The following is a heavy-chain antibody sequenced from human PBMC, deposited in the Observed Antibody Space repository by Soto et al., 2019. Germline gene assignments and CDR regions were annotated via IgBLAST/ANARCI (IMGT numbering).Heavy chain of an antibody. Sequence: PSETLSLTCAVYGGSFSGYYWSWIRQPPGKGLEWIGYIYYSGSTYYNPSLKSRVTTSVDTSKNQFSLKLSSVTAADTAAYYCARSSHQDLLPWFGELLPIFDYWGQGTLVTVSS. CDR2: IYYSGST. CDR1: GGSFSGYY. J-gene: IGHJ4*02. CDR3: ARSSHQDLLPWFGELLPIFDY. V-gene: IGHV4-34*01. D-gene: IGHD3-10*01.